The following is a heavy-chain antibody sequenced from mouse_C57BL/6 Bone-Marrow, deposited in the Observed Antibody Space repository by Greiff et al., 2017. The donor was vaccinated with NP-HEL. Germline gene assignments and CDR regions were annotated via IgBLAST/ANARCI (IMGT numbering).Heavy chain of an antibody. CDR2: IYPGNSDT. J-gene: IGHJ3*01. D-gene: IGHD2-4*01. CDR3: TKDEDYDWFAY. V-gene: IGHV1-5*01. Sequence: EVQLVESGTVLARPGASVKMSCKTSGYTFTSYWMHWVKQRPGQGLEWIGAIYPGNSDTSYNQKFKGKAKLTAVTSASTAYMELSSLTNEDSAVYYCTKDEDYDWFAYWGQGTLVTVSA. CDR1: GYTFTSYW.